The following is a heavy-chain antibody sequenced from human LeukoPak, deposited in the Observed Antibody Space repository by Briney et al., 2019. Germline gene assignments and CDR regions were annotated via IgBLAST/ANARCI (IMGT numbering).Heavy chain of an antibody. CDR2: INPNSGGT. CDR3: ARAFTSLEWLAHQDYYFDY. CDR1: GYTFTGYY. J-gene: IGHJ4*02. V-gene: IGHV1-2*02. Sequence: GASVKVSCKASGYTFTGYYMHWVRQAPGQGLEWMGWINPNSGGTNYAQKFQGRVTMTRDTSISTAYMALSRLRSDDTAVYYCARAFTSLEWLAHQDYYFDYWGQGTLLTVSS. D-gene: IGHD6-19*01.